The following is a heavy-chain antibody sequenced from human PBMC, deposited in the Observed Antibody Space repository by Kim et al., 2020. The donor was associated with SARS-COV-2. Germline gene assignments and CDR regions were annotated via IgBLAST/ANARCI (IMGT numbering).Heavy chain of an antibody. V-gene: IGHV4-34*01. CDR2: INHSGST. Sequence: SETLSLTCAVYGGSFSGYYWSWIRQPPGKGLEWIGEINHSGSTNYNPSLKSRVTISVDTSKNQFSLKLSSVTAADTAVYYCAEGLRWDSGFDYWGQGTLVTVSS. CDR1: GGSFSGYY. J-gene: IGHJ4*02. D-gene: IGHD4-17*01. CDR3: AEGLRWDSGFDY.